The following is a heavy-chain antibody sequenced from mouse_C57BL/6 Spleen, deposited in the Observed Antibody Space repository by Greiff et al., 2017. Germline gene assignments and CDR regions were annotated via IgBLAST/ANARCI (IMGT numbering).Heavy chain of an antibody. CDR1: GYTFTEYT. J-gene: IGHJ2*01. V-gene: IGHV1-62-2*01. Sequence: VQLQQSGAELVKPGASVKLSCKASGYTFTEYTIHWVKQRSGQGLEWIGWFYPGSGSIKYNEKFKDKATLTADKSSSTVYMELSRLTSEDSAVYFCARHEGPYGNYVGYFDYWGQGTTLTVSS. CDR2: FYPGSGSI. CDR3: ARHEGPYGNYVGYFDY. D-gene: IGHD2-1*01.